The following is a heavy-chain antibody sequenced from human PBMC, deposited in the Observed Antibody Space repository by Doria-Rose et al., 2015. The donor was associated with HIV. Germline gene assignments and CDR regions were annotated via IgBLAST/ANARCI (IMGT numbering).Heavy chain of an antibody. V-gene: IGHV2-26*01. D-gene: IGHD6-13*01. CDR3: ARIKSSRWYHKYYFDF. Sequence: QESGPVLVKPTETLTLTCTVSGVSLSSPGMGVSWIRQPPGKALEWLANIFSYDERSYKTSLKSRLTISRGTYKSQVVLTMTDMDPVDTATYYCARIKSSRWYHKYYFDFWGQGTLVIVSA. CDR1: GVSLSSPGMG. J-gene: IGHJ4*02. CDR2: IFSYDER.